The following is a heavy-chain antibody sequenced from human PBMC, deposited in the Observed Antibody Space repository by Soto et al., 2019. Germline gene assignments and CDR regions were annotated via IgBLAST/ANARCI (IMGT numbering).Heavy chain of an antibody. V-gene: IGHV4-34*01. CDR3: ARVRGYCSSTSCYVNAFDI. CDR2: INHSGST. Sequence: SETLSLTCAVYGGSFSGYYWSWIRQPPGKGLEWIGEINHSGSTNYNPSLKSRVTISVDTSKNQFSLKLSSVTAADTAVYYCARVRGYCSSTSCYVNAFDIWGQGTMVTVS. CDR1: GGSFSGYY. D-gene: IGHD2-2*01. J-gene: IGHJ3*02.